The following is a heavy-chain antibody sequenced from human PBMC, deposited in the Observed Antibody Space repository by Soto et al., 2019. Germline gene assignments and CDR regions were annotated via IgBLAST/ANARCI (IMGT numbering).Heavy chain of an antibody. V-gene: IGHV1-46*01. J-gene: IGHJ6*02. CDR3: AREAAELRLLEWLFDYYYYGMDV. CDR1: GYTFTGYY. D-gene: IGHD3-3*01. Sequence: ASVKVSCKASGYTFTGYYMHWVRQAPGQGLEWMGWINPSGGSTSYAQKFQGRVTMTRDTSTSTVYMELSSLRSEDTAVYYCAREAAELRLLEWLFDYYYYGMDVWGQGTTVTVSS. CDR2: INPSGGST.